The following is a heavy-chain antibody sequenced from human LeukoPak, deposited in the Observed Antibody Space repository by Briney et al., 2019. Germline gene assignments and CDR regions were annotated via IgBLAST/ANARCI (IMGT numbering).Heavy chain of an antibody. CDR1: GFTFSSYA. D-gene: IGHD2-15*01. CDR2: ISGSGGST. V-gene: IGHV3-23*01. CDR3: AKATIVVVVAAYYFDY. Sequence: GGSLRLSCAASGFTFSSYAMSWVRQAPGKGLEWVSAISGSGGSTYYADSVKGRFTISRDNSKNTLYLQMNSLRAEDTAVYYCAKATIVVVVAAYYFDYWGQGTLVTVSS. J-gene: IGHJ4*02.